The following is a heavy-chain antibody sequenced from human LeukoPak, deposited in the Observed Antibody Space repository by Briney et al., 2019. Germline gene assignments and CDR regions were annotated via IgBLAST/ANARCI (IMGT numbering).Heavy chain of an antibody. J-gene: IGHJ4*02. CDR2: TSNSVST. D-gene: IGHD5-24*01. Sequence: SETLSLTCTVSGASISSYSRSWIRQPPGKGLEWIAFTSNSVSTNYNPSLKSRVTISLDTSRKELSLRLSSVIAADTAVYYCVATERWLQWDNWGQGTLVTVSP. V-gene: IGHV4-4*08. CDR3: VATERWLQWDN. CDR1: GASISSYS.